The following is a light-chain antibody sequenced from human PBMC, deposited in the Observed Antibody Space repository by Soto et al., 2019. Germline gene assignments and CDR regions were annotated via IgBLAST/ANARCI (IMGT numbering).Light chain of an antibody. V-gene: IGKV3-15*01. Sequence: MMMTQSPSTLSVSPGERVTLSCRTSHSVNSHVAWYQQKPGQAPRLLIYGASTRATGIPARFSGSGSGTEFTLTINSLQPEDFATYYCQQAYSFPITFGQGTRLEIK. CDR1: HSVNSH. CDR2: GAS. J-gene: IGKJ5*01. CDR3: QQAYSFPIT.